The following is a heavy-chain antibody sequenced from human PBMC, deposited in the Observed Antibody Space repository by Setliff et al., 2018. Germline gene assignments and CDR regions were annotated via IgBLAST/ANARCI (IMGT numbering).Heavy chain of an antibody. V-gene: IGHV4-38-2*01. Sequence: SETLSLTCDVSGISITSGHYWGWIRQPPGKGLEWIATIYHRGRTYYNPSLDSRVTISLDTSKNQYSLRLRSVTAADTAVYYCASPRRDDLDTPFDAFDLWGQGTKGTV. CDR1: GISITSGHY. CDR2: IYHRGRT. CDR3: ASPRRDDLDTPFDAFDL. D-gene: IGHD1-1*01. J-gene: IGHJ3*01.